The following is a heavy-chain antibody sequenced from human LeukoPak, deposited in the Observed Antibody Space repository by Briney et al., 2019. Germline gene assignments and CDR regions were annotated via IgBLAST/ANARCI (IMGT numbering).Heavy chain of an antibody. V-gene: IGHV1-18*01. Sequence: ASVKVSCKASGYTFTSYGISWVRQAPGQGLEWMGWISAYNGNTNYAQKLQGRVTMTTDTSTSTAYMELGSLRSEDTAVYYCSYSSSWYGGDYWGQGTLVTVSS. CDR2: ISAYNGNT. CDR3: SYSSSWYGGDY. CDR1: GYTFTSYG. J-gene: IGHJ4*02. D-gene: IGHD6-13*01.